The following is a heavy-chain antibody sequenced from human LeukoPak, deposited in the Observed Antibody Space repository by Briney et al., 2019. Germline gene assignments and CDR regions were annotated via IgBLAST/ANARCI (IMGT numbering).Heavy chain of an antibody. J-gene: IGHJ4*02. Sequence: GGSLRLSCAASGFTFSSYGMSWVRRGPGKGLEWGSGISGRGGTTYYADSVTGRFPISRDNSKNTLYLQMNSLRAEDTAEYYCAKGVLSFRYFAYWGQGTLVTVSS. CDR3: AKGVLSFRYFAY. D-gene: IGHD3-9*01. CDR1: GFTFSSYG. CDR2: ISGRGGTT. V-gene: IGHV3-23*01.